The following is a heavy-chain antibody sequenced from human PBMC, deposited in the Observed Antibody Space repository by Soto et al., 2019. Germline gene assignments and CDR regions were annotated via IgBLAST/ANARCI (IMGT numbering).Heavy chain of an antibody. CDR1: GFTFSSYG. CDR2: ISYDGSNK. CDR3: AKFSGGTWYYYGSGSYYETFDY. V-gene: IGHV3-30*18. Sequence: PGESLKISCAASGFTFSSYGMHWVRQAPGKGLEWVAVISYDGSNKYYADSVKGRFTISRDNSKNTLYLQMNSLRAEDTAVYYCAKFSGGTWYYYGSGSYYETFDYWGQGTLVTVSS. J-gene: IGHJ4*02. D-gene: IGHD3-10*01.